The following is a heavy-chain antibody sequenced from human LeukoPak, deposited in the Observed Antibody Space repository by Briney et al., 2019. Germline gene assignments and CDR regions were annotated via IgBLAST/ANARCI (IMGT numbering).Heavy chain of an antibody. Sequence: GGSLRLSCATSGFTFSFYTMHWVRQAPGKGLESVSAISANGDSTYYLNSVRDRFIISRDDSKNTLNLQMGSLRVEDTAVYYCAREVDGGFDTWGQGAPVTVSS. V-gene: IGHV3-64*01. D-gene: IGHD3-16*01. J-gene: IGHJ5*02. CDR1: GFTFSFYT. CDR3: AREVDGGFDT. CDR2: ISANGDST.